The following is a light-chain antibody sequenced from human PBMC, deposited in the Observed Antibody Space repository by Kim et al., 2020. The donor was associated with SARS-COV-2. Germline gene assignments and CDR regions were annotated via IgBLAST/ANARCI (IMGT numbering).Light chain of an antibody. J-gene: IGKJ4*01. Sequence: IVMTQSPATLSVSPGEGVTLSCRADQSVSNNLAWYQQQPGQAPRLLIHGASTRAAGIPARFSGSGSGTEFTFTISSLQSEDSAVYYCQQYNDWPLITFGGGTKVDIK. CDR1: QSVSNN. CDR3: QQYNDWPLIT. CDR2: GAS. V-gene: IGKV3-15*01.